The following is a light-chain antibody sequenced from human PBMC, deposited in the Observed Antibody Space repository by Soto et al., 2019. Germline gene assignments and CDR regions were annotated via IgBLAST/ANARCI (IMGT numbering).Light chain of an antibody. CDR2: AAS. CDR1: QSIGGF. CDR3: QQSYSTPLT. Sequence: DIQMTQSPSSLTVSVGDRVTITCRASQSIGGFLNWYQQKLGKAAKLLLYAASSLQSGVPSRFSSSGAGTDFTLSISSMQPEDFATDYCQQSYSTPLTFGGGTKVDIK. J-gene: IGKJ4*01. V-gene: IGKV1-39*01.